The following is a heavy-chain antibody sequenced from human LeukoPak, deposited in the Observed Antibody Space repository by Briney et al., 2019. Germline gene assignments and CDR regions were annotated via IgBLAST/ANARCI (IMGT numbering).Heavy chain of an antibody. D-gene: IGHD4-17*01. Sequence: ASVKVSCKASGYTFTAYYIHWVRQAPGQGLEWMGWINPNSGGTKYAQKFQGRVTMTRDTSISTAYMEVSRLRSDDTAVYYCARTLRVNAFDIWGQGTMVTVSS. V-gene: IGHV1-2*02. CDR3: ARTLRVNAFDI. CDR2: INPNSGGT. J-gene: IGHJ3*02. CDR1: GYTFTAYY.